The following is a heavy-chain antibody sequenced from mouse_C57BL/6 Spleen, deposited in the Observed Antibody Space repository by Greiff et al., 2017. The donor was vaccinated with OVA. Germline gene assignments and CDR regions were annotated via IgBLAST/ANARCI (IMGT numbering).Heavy chain of an antibody. V-gene: IGHV1-69*01. CDR1: GYTFTSYW. J-gene: IGHJ1*03. D-gene: IGHD2-3*01. CDR2: IDPSDSYT. CDR3: ARGDGYWYFDV. Sequence: VQRVESGAELARPGASVKLSCKASGYTFTSYWMHWVKQRPGQGLEWIGEIDPSDSYTNYNQKFKGKSTLTVDKSSSTAYMQLSSLTSEDSAVYYCARGDGYWYFDVWGTGTTVTVSS.